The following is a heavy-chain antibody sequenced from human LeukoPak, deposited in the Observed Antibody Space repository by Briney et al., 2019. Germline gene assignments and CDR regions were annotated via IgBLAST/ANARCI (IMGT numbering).Heavy chain of an antibody. V-gene: IGHV5-51*01. D-gene: IGHD4-17*01. J-gene: IGHJ4*02. CDR3: ARHGGAFDY. CDR2: VFPADSDA. CDR1: GYSFVSSW. Sequence: RLGESLKISCKGSGYSFVSSWIGWVRQMPGKGLEWMGIVFPADSDARYSPSFQGQVTFSADKSISTAYLQWSGLKASDSAMYYCARHGGAFDYWGQGTLVTVSS.